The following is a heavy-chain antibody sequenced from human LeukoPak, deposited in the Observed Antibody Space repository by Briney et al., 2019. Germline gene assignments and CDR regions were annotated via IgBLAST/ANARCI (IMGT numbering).Heavy chain of an antibody. V-gene: IGHV1-3*03. CDR2: INAGNGNT. Sequence: ASVKVSCKASGYTFTSYAMYWVRQAPGQRLEWMGWINAGNGNTKYSQEFQGRVTITRDTSASTAYMELSSLRSEDMAVYYCARVADDYGDYLDPWGQGTLVTVSS. J-gene: IGHJ5*02. CDR3: ARVADDYGDYLDP. D-gene: IGHD4-17*01. CDR1: GYTFTSYA.